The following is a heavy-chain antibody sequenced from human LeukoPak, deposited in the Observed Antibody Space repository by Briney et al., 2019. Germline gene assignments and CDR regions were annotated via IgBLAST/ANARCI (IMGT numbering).Heavy chain of an antibody. CDR3: ARDSARGCLRFDY. Sequence: GASVTVSYKASGYTFNTYGITWVRQAPGQGLEWMGWISGYNGNTNYAQKIQGRVTMTTDTSTTTAYMELRSLRSDDTAVYYCARDSARGCLRFDYWGQGTTVTVSS. V-gene: IGHV1-18*01. D-gene: IGHD6-19*01. CDR1: GYTFNTYG. J-gene: IGHJ4*02. CDR2: ISGYNGNT.